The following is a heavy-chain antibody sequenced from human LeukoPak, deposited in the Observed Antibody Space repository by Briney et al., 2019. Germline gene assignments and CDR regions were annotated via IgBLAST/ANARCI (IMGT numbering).Heavy chain of an antibody. CDR1: GFTLDSYV. CDR2: FSGTSGRT. CDR3: ARGLNGDYDY. J-gene: IGHJ4*02. Sequence: GGSLRLSCIVSGFTLDSYVMSWVRQAPGKGLEWVSTFSGTSGRTYYVDPLKGRFTISRDNSKNTIYLQMNTLRAEDTAVYYCARGLNGDYDYWGQGTLVTVSS. V-gene: IGHV3-23*01. D-gene: IGHD4-17*01.